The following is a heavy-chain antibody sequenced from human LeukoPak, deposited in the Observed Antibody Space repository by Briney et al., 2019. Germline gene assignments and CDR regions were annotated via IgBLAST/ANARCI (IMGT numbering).Heavy chain of an antibody. V-gene: IGHV3-48*03. Sequence: AGGSLRLSCAASGFTFSSYEMNWVRQAPGKGLEWVSYISSSGSTIYYADSVKGRFTISRDNAKNSLYLQMNSLRAEDTAVYYCASKTWLGELLGWYFDYWGQGTLVTVSS. CDR1: GFTFSSYE. D-gene: IGHD3-10*01. J-gene: IGHJ4*02. CDR2: ISSSGSTI. CDR3: ASKTWLGELLGWYFDY.